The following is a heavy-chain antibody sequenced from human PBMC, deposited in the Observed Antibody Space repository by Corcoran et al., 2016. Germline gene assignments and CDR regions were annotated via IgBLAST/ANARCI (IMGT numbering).Heavy chain of an antibody. CDR1: GYRFTTYW. J-gene: IGHJ6*02. V-gene: IGHV5-51*01. CDR3: ARQTRSGVDV. D-gene: IGHD2-15*01. Sequence: EVQLVQSGAEVKKPGESLKISCQGSGYRFTTYWIGWVRQMPGKGLESMGVIYPGDSDTRYSPSFQGQVTIAADKSISIAYLQWSSLKASDIAMYYCARQTRSGVDVWGQGTPVTVSS. CDR2: IYPGDSDT.